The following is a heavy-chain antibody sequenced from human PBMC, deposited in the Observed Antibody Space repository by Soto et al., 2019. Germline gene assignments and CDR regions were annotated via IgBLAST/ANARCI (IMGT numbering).Heavy chain of an antibody. J-gene: IGHJ6*02. V-gene: IGHV3-48*01. CDR2: ISSSSSTI. CDR1: GFTFSSYS. D-gene: IGHD3-16*01. Sequence: EVQLVESGGGLVQPGGSLRLSCAASGFTFSSYSMNWVRQAPGKGLEWVSYISSSSSTIYYADSVKGRFTISRDNAKNSLYLQMNSLRGEDTAVYYCARDRVGPGEYYYGMDVWGQGTTVTVSS. CDR3: ARDRVGPGEYYYGMDV.